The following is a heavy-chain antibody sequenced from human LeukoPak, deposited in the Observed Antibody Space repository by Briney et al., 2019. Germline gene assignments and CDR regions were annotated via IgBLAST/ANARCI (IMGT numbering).Heavy chain of an antibody. Sequence: PGGSLRLSCAASGFTFSNYAMSWVRQAPGKGLEWVSSISGSGGSTYYADSVKGRFTISRDNSKNTLYLRMNSLGAEDTAIYYCAKDPRDYVWGSYRYTYFDSWGQGTLVTVSS. V-gene: IGHV3-23*01. CDR1: GFTFSNYA. J-gene: IGHJ4*02. CDR2: ISGSGGST. CDR3: AKDPRDYVWGSYRYTYFDS. D-gene: IGHD3-16*02.